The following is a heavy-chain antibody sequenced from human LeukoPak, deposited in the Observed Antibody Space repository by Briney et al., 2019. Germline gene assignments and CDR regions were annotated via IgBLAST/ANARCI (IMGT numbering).Heavy chain of an antibody. V-gene: IGHV4-61*03. J-gene: IGHJ6*03. Sequence: SETLSLTCTVSGYSLSSGYYWGWIRQPPGKGLEWIGYIYYSGSTNYNPSLKSRVTISVDTSKNHFSLQLSSVTAADTAVYFCARGRVSSSTWHSTYYYYFYMDVWGKGTTVTVSS. CDR3: ARGRVSSSTWHSTYYYYFYMDV. CDR2: IYYSGST. D-gene: IGHD4-11*01. CDR1: GYSLSSGYY.